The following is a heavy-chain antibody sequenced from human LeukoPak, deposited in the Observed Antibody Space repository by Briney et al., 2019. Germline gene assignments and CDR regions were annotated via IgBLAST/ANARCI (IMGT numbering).Heavy chain of an antibody. CDR1: GGSISSYY. J-gene: IGHJ4*02. CDR3: VAGIDY. CDR2: IYYSGST. D-gene: IGHD6-19*01. Sequence: SETLSLTCTVSGGSISSYYWSWIRQPPGKGLEWIGYIYYSGSTNYNPSLKSRVTISVDTSKNQFSLKLSSVTAADTAVCYCVAGIDYWGQGTLVTVSS. V-gene: IGHV4-59*01.